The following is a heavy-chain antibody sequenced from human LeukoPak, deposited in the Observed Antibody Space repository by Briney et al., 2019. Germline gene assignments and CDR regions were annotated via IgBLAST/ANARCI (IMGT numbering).Heavy chain of an antibody. CDR1: GYTFTGYY. CDR3: ARDRNITEFDY. D-gene: IGHD1-20*01. CDR2: INPNSGGT. J-gene: IGHJ4*02. Sequence: GASVKLSCKTSGYTFTGYYMHWVRQAPGQGLEWMGWINPNSGGTKYAQKFQGRVTLTRDTSISTVYMELSRLRSDDTAEYYCARDRNITEFDYWGQGTLVTVSS. V-gene: IGHV1-2*02.